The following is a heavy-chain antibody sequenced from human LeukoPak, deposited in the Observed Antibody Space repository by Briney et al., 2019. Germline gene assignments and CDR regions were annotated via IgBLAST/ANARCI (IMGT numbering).Heavy chain of an antibody. V-gene: IGHV3-23*01. Sequence: PGGSLRLSCAASGFTFSSYAMSWVRQAPGKGLEWVSAISCSGGSTYYADSVKGRFTISRDNSKNTLYLQMNSLRAEDTAVYYCARQDIVVVPAAPYFDYWGQGTLVTVSS. CDR2: ISCSGGST. D-gene: IGHD2-2*01. J-gene: IGHJ4*02. CDR3: ARQDIVVVPAAPYFDY. CDR1: GFTFSSYA.